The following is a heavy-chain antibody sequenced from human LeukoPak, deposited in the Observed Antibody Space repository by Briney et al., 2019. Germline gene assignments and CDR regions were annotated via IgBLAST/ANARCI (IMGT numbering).Heavy chain of an antibody. Sequence: GASVKVSCKASGYTFTSYYMHWVRQAPGQGLEWMGIINPSGGSTSYAQKFQGRVTMTRDTSTSTVYMELSSLRSEDTAVYYCARYVGRIAAAGTPYYYYGMDVWGQGTTVTVSS. CDR1: GYTFTSYY. V-gene: IGHV1-46*01. J-gene: IGHJ6*02. D-gene: IGHD6-13*01. CDR3: ARYVGRIAAAGTPYYYYGMDV. CDR2: INPSGGST.